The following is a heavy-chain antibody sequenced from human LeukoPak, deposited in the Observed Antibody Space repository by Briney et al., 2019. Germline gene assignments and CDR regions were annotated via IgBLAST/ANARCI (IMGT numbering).Heavy chain of an antibody. V-gene: IGHV4-34*01. Sequence: SETLSLTCAVYGGSFSGYYWSWIRQPPGKGLEWIGEINHSGSTNCNPSLKSRVTISVDTSKNQFTLKLSSVTAADTAVYYCARGAYYYDSSGYYYYYGMDVWGQGTTVTVSS. CDR2: INHSGST. D-gene: IGHD3-22*01. J-gene: IGHJ6*02. CDR1: GGSFSGYY. CDR3: ARGAYYYDSSGYYYYYGMDV.